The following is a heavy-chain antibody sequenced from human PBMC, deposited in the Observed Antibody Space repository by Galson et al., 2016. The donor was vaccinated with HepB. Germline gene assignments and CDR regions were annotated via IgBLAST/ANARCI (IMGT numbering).Heavy chain of an antibody. CDR2: IYASGTT. V-gene: IGHV3-53*01. CDR3: AAPPEENLAMDY. Sequence: SLRLSCAASGFSVSNNYLTWVRQAPGKGLEWVSIIYASGTTFYADSVKGRFTISRDNSKNTVSLEMDSLRADDTAVYYCAAPPEENLAMDYWGQGTLVTVSS. D-gene: IGHD2-2*01. CDR1: GFSVSNNY. J-gene: IGHJ4*02.